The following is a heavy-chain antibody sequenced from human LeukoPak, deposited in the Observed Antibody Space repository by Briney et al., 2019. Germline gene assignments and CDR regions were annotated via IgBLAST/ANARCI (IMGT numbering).Heavy chain of an antibody. D-gene: IGHD4-17*01. CDR2: IIPILGIA. CDR3: ARDVKLSYGDHFDY. J-gene: IGHJ4*02. Sequence: GASVKVSCKASGGTFSSYTISWVRQAPGQGLEWMGRIIPILGIANYAQKFQGRVTITADKSTSTAYMELSSLRSEDTAVYYCARDVKLSYGDHFDYWGQGTLVTVSS. CDR1: GGTFSSYT. V-gene: IGHV1-69*04.